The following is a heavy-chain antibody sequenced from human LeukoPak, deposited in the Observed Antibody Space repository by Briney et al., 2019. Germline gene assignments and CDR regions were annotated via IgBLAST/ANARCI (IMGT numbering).Heavy chain of an antibody. D-gene: IGHD2-15*01. CDR1: GFTFSSYW. V-gene: IGHV3-74*01. CDR3: AKSADGGIVVVVAATSLDY. J-gene: IGHJ4*02. Sequence: PGGSLRLSCAASGFTFSSYWMHWVRQAPGKGLVWVSRINSDGRNTDYADSVKGRFTISRDNAKNSLYLQMNSLRAEDTALYYCAKSADGGIVVVVAATSLDYWGQGTLVTVSS. CDR2: INSDGRNT.